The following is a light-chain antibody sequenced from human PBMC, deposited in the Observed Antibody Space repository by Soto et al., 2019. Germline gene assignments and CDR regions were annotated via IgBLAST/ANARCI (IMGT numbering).Light chain of an antibody. J-gene: IGKJ1*01. CDR1: QSLLYSSNNKNY. Sequence: DIVMTQSPDSLAVSLGERATINCKSSQSLLYSSNNKNYLGWYRRKPGQPPKMLIHWASIRESGVPDRFSGSGSGTDFTLTISSLQTEDVAVYYCHQYYSHPWTFCQETKVEIK. CDR3: HQYYSHPWT. CDR2: WAS. V-gene: IGKV4-1*01.